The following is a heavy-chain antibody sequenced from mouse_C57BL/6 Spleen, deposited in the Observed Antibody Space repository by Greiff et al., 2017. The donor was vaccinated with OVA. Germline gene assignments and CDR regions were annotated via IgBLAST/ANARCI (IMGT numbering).Heavy chain of an antibody. CDR3: ARSPSIYYYGDY. CDR1: GYTFTDYY. V-gene: IGHV1-26*01. J-gene: IGHJ3*01. Sequence: VQLQQSGPELVKPGASVKISCKASGYTFTDYYMNWVKQSHGKSLEWIGDINPNNGGTSYNQKFKGKATLTVDKSSSTAYMELRSLTSEDSAVYYCARSPSIYYYGDYWGQGTLVTVSA. CDR2: INPNNGGT. D-gene: IGHD1-1*01.